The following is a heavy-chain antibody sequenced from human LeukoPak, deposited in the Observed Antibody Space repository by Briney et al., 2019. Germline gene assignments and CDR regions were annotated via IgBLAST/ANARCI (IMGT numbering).Heavy chain of an antibody. D-gene: IGHD1-26*01. Sequence: PGGSLRLSCAASGFTFSTYAVTWVRQAPGKGLEWVSTISGSGDSTYYADSVKGRFTISRDNSKDTLYLQMSSVRVDDTAVYYCARDSLGATRVQVAGWFDPWGQGTLVTVSS. CDR2: ISGSGDST. V-gene: IGHV3-23*01. J-gene: IGHJ5*02. CDR1: GFTFSTYA. CDR3: ARDSLGATRVQVAGWFDP.